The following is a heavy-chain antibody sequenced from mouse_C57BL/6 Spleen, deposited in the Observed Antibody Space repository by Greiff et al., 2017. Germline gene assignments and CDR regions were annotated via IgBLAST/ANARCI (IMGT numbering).Heavy chain of an antibody. Sequence: QVQLQQSGPELVKPGASVKISCKASGYTFTDYYINWVKQRPGRGLEWIGWIYPGSGNTKYNEKFKGKATLTVDTSSSTAYMQLSSLTSEDSAVYFCARRGYGYYFDYWGQGTTLTVSS. CDR2: IYPGSGNT. V-gene: IGHV1-84*01. CDR3: ARRGYGYYFDY. D-gene: IGHD2-10*02. J-gene: IGHJ2*01. CDR1: GYTFTDYY.